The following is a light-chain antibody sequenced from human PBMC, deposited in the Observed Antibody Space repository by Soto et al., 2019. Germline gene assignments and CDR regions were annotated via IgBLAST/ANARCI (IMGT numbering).Light chain of an antibody. J-gene: IGKJ5*01. V-gene: IGKV3-15*01. CDR1: QSVSSN. Sequence: EIVLTPSPATLSVSPGERATLSCRASQSVSSNLAWYQQKPGQAPRLLIYGASTRATGIPARFSGSGSGTEFTLTISSLQSEDFAVYYCQQYNNWHGSFGQGTRLEIK. CDR3: QQYNNWHGS. CDR2: GAS.